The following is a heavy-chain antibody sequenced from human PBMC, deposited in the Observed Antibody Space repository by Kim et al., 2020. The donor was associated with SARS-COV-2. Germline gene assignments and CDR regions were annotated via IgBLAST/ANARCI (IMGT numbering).Heavy chain of an antibody. CDR2: T. J-gene: IGHJ4*02. Sequence: TYYNPSLSSRVTMSVDTSKNQFSQKLRYVTAADTAVYYCARGDGYNLGEYWGQGTLVTVSP. D-gene: IGHD5-12*01. CDR3: ARGDGYNLGEY. V-gene: IGHV4-30-2*04.